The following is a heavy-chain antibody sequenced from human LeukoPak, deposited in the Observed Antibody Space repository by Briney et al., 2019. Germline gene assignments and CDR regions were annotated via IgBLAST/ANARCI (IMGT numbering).Heavy chain of an antibody. CDR2: ISSSSSYI. Sequence: GGSLRLSCAASGFTFSSYSMNWVRQAPGKGLEWVSSISSSSSYIYYADSVKGRSTISRDNAKNSLYLQMNSLRAEDTAVYYCARDKGADCSSTSCSGLGMDVWGQGTTVTVSS. CDR1: GFTFSSYS. CDR3: ARDKGADCSSTSCSGLGMDV. V-gene: IGHV3-21*01. D-gene: IGHD2-2*01. J-gene: IGHJ6*02.